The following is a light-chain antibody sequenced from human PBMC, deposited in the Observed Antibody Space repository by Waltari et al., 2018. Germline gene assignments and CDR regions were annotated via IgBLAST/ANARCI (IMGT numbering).Light chain of an antibody. CDR3: QQGYRIPLA. CDR2: GAS. Sequence: DIQMTQSPASLSASVGDRVTITCRASQRINTYLNWYQRKPGEAPKLLIYGASTLESGVPSRFSGSGSGTDFTLTISSLQPEDFATYYCQQGYRIPLAFGPGAKVEMK. V-gene: IGKV1-39*01. J-gene: IGKJ3*01. CDR1: QRINTY.